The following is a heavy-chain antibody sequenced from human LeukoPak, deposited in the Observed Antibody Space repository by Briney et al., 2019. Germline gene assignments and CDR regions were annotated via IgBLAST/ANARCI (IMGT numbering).Heavy chain of an antibody. Sequence: GGSLRLSCAASGFTFSSYGMHWVRQAPGKGLEWVAVISYDGSNKYYADSVKGRFTISRDNSKNTLYLRMNSLRAEDTAVYYCARDRTYGSSPIDYWGQGTLVTVSS. D-gene: IGHD6-13*01. J-gene: IGHJ4*02. CDR2: ISYDGSNK. CDR1: GFTFSSYG. V-gene: IGHV3-30*03. CDR3: ARDRTYGSSPIDY.